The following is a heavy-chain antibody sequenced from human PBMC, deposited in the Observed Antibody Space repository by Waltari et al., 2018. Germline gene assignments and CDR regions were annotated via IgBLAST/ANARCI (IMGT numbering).Heavy chain of an antibody. CDR2: MNHRGSG. J-gene: IGHJ3*01. D-gene: IGHD4-17*01. Sequence: QVQLNQWGAGVLKPSETLSLTCAVYGESFSDHFWTWIRQPPGKGLEWIGQMNHRGSGTYNPSLKNRVTISVDTSMNQFSLMMTSLTAADTAVYYCARAPSFHYGVFSVSLTLDYWSQGTMVFVSS. CDR3: ARAPSFHYGVFSVSLTLDY. CDR1: GESFSDHF. V-gene: IGHV4-34*01.